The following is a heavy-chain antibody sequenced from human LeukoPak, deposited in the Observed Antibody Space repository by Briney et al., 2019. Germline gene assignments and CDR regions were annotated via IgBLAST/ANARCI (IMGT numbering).Heavy chain of an antibody. J-gene: IGHJ6*02. CDR1: GFTFSSYG. D-gene: IGHD2-8*01. Sequence: PGRPLRLSCAASGFTFSSYGMHWVRQAPGKGRESLAVISYDGSNKDYADSVQGRLTISRDNSKNTLYLQMNRLRAEDTAVYYCAKDLGILYPAYKFYGMDVWGQGTTVTVSS. CDR3: AKDLGILYPAYKFYGMDV. CDR2: ISYDGSNK. V-gene: IGHV3-30*18.